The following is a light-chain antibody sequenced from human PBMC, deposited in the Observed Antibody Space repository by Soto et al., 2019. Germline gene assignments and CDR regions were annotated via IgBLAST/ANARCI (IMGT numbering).Light chain of an antibody. J-gene: IGLJ3*02. Sequence: QSALTQPASVSGSPGQSITISCTGTSSDVGGYNWLSWYQQRPGKAPKLIIFEVSNRPSGVSNRFSGSRSGNTASLTISGLRTEDEADYYCSSYTTNNTPVFGGGTKLTVL. V-gene: IGLV2-14*01. CDR2: EVS. CDR3: SSYTTNNTPV. CDR1: SSDVGGYNW.